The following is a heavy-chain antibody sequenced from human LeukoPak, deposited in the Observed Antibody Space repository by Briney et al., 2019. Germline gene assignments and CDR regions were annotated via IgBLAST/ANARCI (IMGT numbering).Heavy chain of an antibody. D-gene: IGHD3-16*01. Sequence: SETLSLTCAVPGGSISSSNWWSWVRQPPGKGLEWIGEIYYSGSTNYNPSLKSRVTISVDKSKNQFSLKLSSVTAADTAVYYCARVRVARGRVTHDYWGQGTLVTVSS. V-gene: IGHV4-4*02. J-gene: IGHJ4*02. CDR3: ARVRVARGRVTHDY. CDR2: IYYSGST. CDR1: GGSISSSNW.